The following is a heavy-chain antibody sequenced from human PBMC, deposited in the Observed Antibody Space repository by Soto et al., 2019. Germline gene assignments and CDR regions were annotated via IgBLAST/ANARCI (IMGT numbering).Heavy chain of an antibody. J-gene: IGHJ1*01. CDR3: ARGRTYYAP. V-gene: IGHV4-31*03. D-gene: IGHD3-3*01. CDR2: IYYIGNT. CDR1: GGSINSGGYY. Sequence: QVQLQESGPGLVKPSQTLSLTCIVSGGSINSGGYYWSWIRHLPGKVLEWIGYIYYIGNTDYNPFLKIRITISADTSKNQFSLKLRYVTAADTAVYYCARGRTYYAPWGQGILVTVSS.